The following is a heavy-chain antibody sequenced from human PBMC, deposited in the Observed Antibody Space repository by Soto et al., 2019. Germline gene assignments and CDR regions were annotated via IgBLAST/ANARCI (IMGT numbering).Heavy chain of an antibody. CDR3: ATHQGYYGSGTYCFDI. D-gene: IGHD3-10*01. CDR1: GASISRSSYY. V-gene: IGHV4-39*01. J-gene: IGHJ4*02. Sequence: PSETLSLTCTVSGASISRSSYYWGWIRQPPGKGLEWIASIYYSGATYYNPSLKSRVTISVDTSKNQFSLKLTSVTAADTAVYYCATHQGYYGSGTYCFDIWAPGNLVTVSS. CDR2: IYYSGAT.